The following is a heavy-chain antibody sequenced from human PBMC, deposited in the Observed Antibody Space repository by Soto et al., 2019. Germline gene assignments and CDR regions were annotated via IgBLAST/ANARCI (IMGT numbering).Heavy chain of an antibody. V-gene: IGHV1-3*01. CDR2: ISAGNDNT. CDR1: EYTFIKYA. J-gene: IGHJ3*01. Sequence: GASVKVSCKGSEYTFIKYAIHWVRQAPGQRLEWMGWISAGNDNTKYSQKFQGRVTITRDTSATTSYMELSSLRSEDTALYYCAGYCSGGGCGTYAIDVWGQGTMVTVSS. D-gene: IGHD2-15*01. CDR3: AGYCSGGGCGTYAIDV.